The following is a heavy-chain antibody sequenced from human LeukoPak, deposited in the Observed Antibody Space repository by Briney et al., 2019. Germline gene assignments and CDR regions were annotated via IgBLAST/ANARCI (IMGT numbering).Heavy chain of an antibody. D-gene: IGHD5/OR15-5a*01. J-gene: IGHJ4*02. Sequence: PGGSLRLSCAASGFTFSLDWMHWVRQAPGEGLVCVSRISDDGSITTSADSVQGRFTISRHHENSTVFLQMTSLRVETTAVYFCVRRYYEYNVYDRHFDFWGQGILVTVSS. CDR2: ISDDGSIT. CDR1: GFTFSLDW. V-gene: IGHV3-74*03. CDR3: VRRYYEYNVYDRHFDF.